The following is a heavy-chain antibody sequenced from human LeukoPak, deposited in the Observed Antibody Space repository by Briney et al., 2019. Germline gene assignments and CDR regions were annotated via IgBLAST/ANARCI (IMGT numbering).Heavy chain of an antibody. Sequence: SVKVSFKASGGTFISYAISWVRQAPGQGLEWMGRIIPIFGIANYAQKFQGRVTITADKSTSTAYMELSSLRSEDTAVYYCARGGMNRKCTNGVCSQNWFDPWGQGTLVTVSS. J-gene: IGHJ5*02. CDR2: IIPIFGIA. V-gene: IGHV1-69*04. D-gene: IGHD2-8*01. CDR3: ARGGMNRKCTNGVCSQNWFDP. CDR1: GGTFISYA.